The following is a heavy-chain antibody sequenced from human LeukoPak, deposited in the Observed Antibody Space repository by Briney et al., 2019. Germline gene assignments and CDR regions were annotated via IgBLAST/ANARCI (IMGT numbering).Heavy chain of an antibody. Sequence: PGGSLRLSCAASGFTFSSYAMSWVRQAPGKGLEWVSGISGSGGNTYYADSVKGRFTISRDNSKNTLYLQMNSLRAEDTAVYYCAKVDVGASSWTMLDYWGQGTLVTVSS. CDR3: AKVDVGASSWTMLDY. CDR2: ISGSGGNT. J-gene: IGHJ4*02. V-gene: IGHV3-23*01. CDR1: GFTFSSYA. D-gene: IGHD6-13*01.